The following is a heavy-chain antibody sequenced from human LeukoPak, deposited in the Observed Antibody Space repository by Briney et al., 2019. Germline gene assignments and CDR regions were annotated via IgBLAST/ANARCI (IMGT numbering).Heavy chain of an antibody. CDR3: AKGATVAPGGYFQH. D-gene: IGHD4-23*01. CDR2: ISRSAGAT. Sequence: PGGSLRLSCAASGFTVSSNYMSWVRQAPGKGLEWVSSISRSAGATYYADSVKGRFTISRDNSRNTLSLHMNSLRAEDTAVYFCAKGATVAPGGYFQHWGQGTLVTVSS. J-gene: IGHJ1*01. V-gene: IGHV3-23*01. CDR1: GFTVSSNY.